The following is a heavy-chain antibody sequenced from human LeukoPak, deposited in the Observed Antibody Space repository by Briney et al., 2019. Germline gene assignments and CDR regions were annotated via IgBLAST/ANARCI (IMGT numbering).Heavy chain of an antibody. V-gene: IGHV3-30*04. CDR1: GFTFSCYA. D-gene: IGHD6-19*01. CDR2: ISYDGSNK. CDR3: ARDLSSGWLDY. Sequence: GGSLRLSCAASGFTFSCYAMHWVRQAPGKGLEWVAVISYDGSNKYYADSVKGRFTISRDNSKNTLYLQMNSLRAEDTAVYYCARDLSSGWLDYWGQGTLVTVSS. J-gene: IGHJ4*02.